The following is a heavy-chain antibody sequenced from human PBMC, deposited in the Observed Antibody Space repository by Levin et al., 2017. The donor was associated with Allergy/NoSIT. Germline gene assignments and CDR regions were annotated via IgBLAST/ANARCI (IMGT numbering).Heavy chain of an antibody. CDR3: ANGEHRDIVVVPASVY. V-gene: IGHV3-23*01. Sequence: GESLKISCAASGFTFSSYAMSWVRQAPGKGLEWVSAISGSGGSTYYADSVKGRFTISRDNSKNTLYLQMNSLRAEDTAVYYCANGEHRDIVVVPASVYWGQGTLVTVSS. D-gene: IGHD2-2*01. CDR1: GFTFSSYA. CDR2: ISGSGGST. J-gene: IGHJ4*02.